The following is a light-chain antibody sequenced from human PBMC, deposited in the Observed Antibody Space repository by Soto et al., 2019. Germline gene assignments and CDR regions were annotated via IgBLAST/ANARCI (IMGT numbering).Light chain of an antibody. CDR3: QQRNSWPLT. CDR1: QSVRNY. V-gene: IGKV3-11*01. J-gene: IGKJ4*01. CDR2: DTS. Sequence: EIVLTQSPATLSLSPGERATLSCRASQSVRNYLAWYQQKPGQAPRLLIYDTSNRATGIPARFSGSGSATDFTLTISSLEPEDFAVYHCQQRNSWPLTFGGGTKVEIK.